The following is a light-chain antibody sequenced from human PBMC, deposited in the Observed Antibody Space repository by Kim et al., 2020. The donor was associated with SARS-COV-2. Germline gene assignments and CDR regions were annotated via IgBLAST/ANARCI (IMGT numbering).Light chain of an antibody. J-gene: IGKJ1*01. CDR3: QQSYDIPQT. Sequence: AFVRDRVTTMGQASESIKTYLHGHQQNPGKAPNLLIYTAATLQGGVPSRFSFSGSGTDFRLTISGLQPEDFATYYCQQSYDIPQTFGQGTKVDIK. CDR1: ESIKTY. CDR2: TAA. V-gene: IGKV1-39*01.